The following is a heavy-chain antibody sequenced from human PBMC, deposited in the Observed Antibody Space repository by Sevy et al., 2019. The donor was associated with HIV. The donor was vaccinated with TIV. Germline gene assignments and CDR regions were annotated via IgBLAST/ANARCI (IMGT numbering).Heavy chain of an antibody. V-gene: IGHV4-30-4*01. D-gene: IGHD1-7*01. Sequence: SETLSLTCTVSGGSISSGDYYWSWIRQPPGKGLEWIGYIYYSGSTYYNPSLKHRVTISVDTSKNQFSLKLSSVTAADTAVYYCARVGGTTPNYEGVWFDPWGQGTLVTVSS. J-gene: IGHJ5*02. CDR1: GGSISSGDYY. CDR3: ARVGGTTPNYEGVWFDP. CDR2: IYYSGST.